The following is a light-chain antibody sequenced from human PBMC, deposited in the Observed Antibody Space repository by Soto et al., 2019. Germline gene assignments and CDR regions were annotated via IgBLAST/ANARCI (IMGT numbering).Light chain of an antibody. Sequence: DIVMTQSPDSLAVSLGERATINCKSSQSVLYSSNNNNYLAWYQQKPGQPPKLLIYWASTRESGVPDRFSGSGSGTDFTLSISSLQAEDVAVYYCQHYYNIPHTFGQGTNLEIK. CDR1: QSVLYSSNNNNY. CDR3: QHYYNIPHT. J-gene: IGKJ2*01. CDR2: WAS. V-gene: IGKV4-1*01.